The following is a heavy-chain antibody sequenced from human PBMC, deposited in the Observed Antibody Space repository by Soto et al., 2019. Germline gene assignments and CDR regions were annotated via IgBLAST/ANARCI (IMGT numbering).Heavy chain of an antibody. Sequence: SETLSLTCAVEGGSFNDDYWSWIRQSPGKGLEWIGDINYSGSTKYNPSLTSRVTVSVDTSKNQFSLKLSSVTAADTAVYYCARHPSDFWFDPWGQGTLVTVSS. CDR2: INYSGST. CDR3: ARHPSDFWFDP. V-gene: IGHV4-34*01. J-gene: IGHJ5*02. CDR1: GGSFNDDY. D-gene: IGHD2-21*02.